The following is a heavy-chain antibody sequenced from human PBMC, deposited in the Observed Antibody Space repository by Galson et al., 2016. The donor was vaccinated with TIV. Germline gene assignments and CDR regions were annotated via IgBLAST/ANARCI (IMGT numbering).Heavy chain of an antibody. CDR1: GGTFSGYA. CDR3: ARDQAFIDCVDCPYVPNVFDS. V-gene: IGHV1-69*05. J-gene: IGHJ3*02. Sequence: SVKVSCKASGGTFSGYAISWVRQAPGRGLEWLGGVIPVFGVASSAEKFQDRVAITTDGSATTAFMELTRLRSDDTAVYFCARDQAFIDCVDCPYVPNVFDSWGPGTPVIASS. CDR2: VIPVFGVA. D-gene: IGHD3-9*01.